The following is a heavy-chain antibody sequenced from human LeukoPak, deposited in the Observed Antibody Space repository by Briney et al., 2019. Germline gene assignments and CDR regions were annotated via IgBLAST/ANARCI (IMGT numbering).Heavy chain of an antibody. V-gene: IGHV3-15*01. Sequence: GGSLRLSCAASGFTFSNAWMSWVRQAPGKGLEWVGRIKSKTDGGTTDYAAPVKGRFTISRDDSKNTLYLQMNSLKTEDTAVYYCTTDLRGVYGDYGYWGQGTLVTVSS. CDR2: IKSKTDGGTT. CDR1: GFTFSNAW. D-gene: IGHD4-17*01. J-gene: IGHJ4*02. CDR3: TTDLRGVYGDYGY.